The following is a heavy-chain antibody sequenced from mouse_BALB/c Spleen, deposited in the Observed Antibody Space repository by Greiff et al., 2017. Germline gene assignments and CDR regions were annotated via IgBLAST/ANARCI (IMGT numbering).Heavy chain of an antibody. CDR1: GYTFTSYT. CDR2: INPSSGYT. D-gene: IGHD1-2*01. CDR3: ARSELRLPWFAY. J-gene: IGHJ3*01. Sequence: VQLQQSAAELARPGASVKMSCKASGYTFTSYTMHWVKQRPGQGLEWIGYINPSSGYTEYNQKFKDKTTLTADKSSSTAYMQLSSLTSEDSAVYYCARSELRLPWFAYWGQGTLVTVSA. V-gene: IGHV1-4*02.